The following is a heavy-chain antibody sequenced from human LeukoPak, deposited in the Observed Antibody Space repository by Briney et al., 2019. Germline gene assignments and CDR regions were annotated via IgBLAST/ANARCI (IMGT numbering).Heavy chain of an antibody. D-gene: IGHD5-18*01. CDR1: GFSFSTYN. Sequence: GGSLRLSCAASGFSFSTYNMNWVRQAPGKGLDWVSYISSSSTIYYADSVKGRFTISRDNSKTTLYLQMNSLRAEDTAIYYCATYRQVLLPFESWGQGTLVTVSS. CDR2: ISSSSTI. J-gene: IGHJ4*02. CDR3: ATYRQVLLPFES. V-gene: IGHV3-48*01.